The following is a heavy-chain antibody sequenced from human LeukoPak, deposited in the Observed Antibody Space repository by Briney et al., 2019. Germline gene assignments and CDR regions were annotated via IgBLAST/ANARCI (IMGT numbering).Heavy chain of an antibody. CDR3: ARDKGMVRGVIGY. CDR2: ISYDGSNK. Sequence: GRSLRLSCAASGFTFSSYGMHWVRQAPGKGLEWVAVISYDGSNKYYADSVKGRFTISRDNSENTLYLQMNSLRAEDTAVYYCARDKGMVRGVIGYWGQGTLVTVSS. V-gene: IGHV3-30*03. J-gene: IGHJ4*02. D-gene: IGHD3-10*01. CDR1: GFTFSSYG.